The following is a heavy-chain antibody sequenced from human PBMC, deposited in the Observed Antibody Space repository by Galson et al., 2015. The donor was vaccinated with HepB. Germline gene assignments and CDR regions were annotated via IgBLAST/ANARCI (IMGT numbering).Heavy chain of an antibody. CDR2: IKSKTDGGTT. CDR1: GFTFSNAW. J-gene: IGHJ4*02. CDR3: TTDYDYIWGSLGSYYFDY. V-gene: IGHV3-15*01. D-gene: IGHD3-16*01. Sequence: SLRLSCAASGFTFSNAWMSWVRQAPGKGLEWVGRIKSKTDGGTTDYAAPVKGRFTISRDDSKNTLYLQMNSLKTEDTAVYYCTTDYDYIWGSLGSYYFDYWGQGTLVTVSS.